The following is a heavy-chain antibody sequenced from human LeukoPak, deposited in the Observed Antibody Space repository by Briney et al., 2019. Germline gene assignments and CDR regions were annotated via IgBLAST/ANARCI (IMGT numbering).Heavy chain of an antibody. CDR2: INPNSGGT. Sequence: ASVKVSCKASGYTFTNFYLHWVRQAPGQGLEWMGWINPNSGGTNYAQKFQGRVTMTRDTSISTAYMELSRLRSDDTAVYYCARDTRPNIKGTYYYYGMDVWGQGTTVTVSS. CDR3: ARDTRPNIKGTYYYYGMDV. D-gene: IGHD1-14*01. CDR1: GYTFTNFY. J-gene: IGHJ6*02. V-gene: IGHV1-2*02.